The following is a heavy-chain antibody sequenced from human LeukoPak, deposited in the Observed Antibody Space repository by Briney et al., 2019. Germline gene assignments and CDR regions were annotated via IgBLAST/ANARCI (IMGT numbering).Heavy chain of an antibody. CDR2: ISAYNGNT. D-gene: IGHD3-22*01. Sequence: ASVKVSCKASGYTFTSYGISWLRQAPGQGLEWMGWISAYNGNTNYAQKLQGRVTMTTDTSTSTAYMELRSLRSDDTAVYYCARAPYYDSSVNWFDPWGQGTLVTVSS. J-gene: IGHJ5*02. CDR3: ARAPYYDSSVNWFDP. CDR1: GYTFTSYG. V-gene: IGHV1-18*01.